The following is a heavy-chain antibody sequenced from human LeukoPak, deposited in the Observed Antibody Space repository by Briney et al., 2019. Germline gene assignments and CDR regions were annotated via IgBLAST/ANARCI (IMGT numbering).Heavy chain of an antibody. V-gene: IGHV4-4*07. J-gene: IGHJ4*02. CDR2: IYTSGST. Sequence: SETLSLTCTVSGGSISSYYWSWIRQPAGKGLERIGRIYTSGSTNYNPSLKSRITMSVVTSKNQFSLKLSSVTAAYTALYYCARDRYDSSGYYLYYFDYWGQGTLVTVSS. CDR1: GGSISSYY. D-gene: IGHD3-22*01. CDR3: ARDRYDSSGYYLYYFDY.